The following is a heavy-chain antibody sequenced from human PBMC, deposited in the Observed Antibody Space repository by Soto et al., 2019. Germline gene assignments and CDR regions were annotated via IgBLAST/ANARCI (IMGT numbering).Heavy chain of an antibody. D-gene: IGHD6-13*01. J-gene: IGHJ4*02. Sequence: SETLSLTCTVSGGSISSINYYWSWIRQHPGKGLEWIGYIYYSGSTYYNPSLKSRVSISVDTSKNQFSLRLGSVTAADTAVYYCARDPGNPNYFDYWGKGTLVTVSS. CDR1: GGSISSINYY. V-gene: IGHV4-31*03. CDR2: IYYSGST. CDR3: ARDPGNPNYFDY.